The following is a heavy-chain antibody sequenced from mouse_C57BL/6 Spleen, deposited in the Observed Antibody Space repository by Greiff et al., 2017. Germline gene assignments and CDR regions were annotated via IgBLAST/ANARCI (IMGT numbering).Heavy chain of an antibody. D-gene: IGHD1-1*01. Sequence: QVQLQQSGAELVKPGASVKLSCKASGYTFTSYWMHWVKQRPGRGLEWIGRIVPSSGGTKYNEKFKSKATLTVDKPSSTAYMQLSTLTSEDSAVYYCASVGTTVVAVKENYAMGYWGQGTSVTVSS. CDR1: GYTFTSYW. CDR3: ASVGTTVVAVKENYAMGY. V-gene: IGHV1-72*01. CDR2: IVPSSGGT. J-gene: IGHJ4*01.